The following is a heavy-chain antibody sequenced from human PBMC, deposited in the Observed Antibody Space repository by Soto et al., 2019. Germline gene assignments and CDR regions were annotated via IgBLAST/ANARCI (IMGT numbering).Heavy chain of an antibody. CDR2: IIPIFGTA. D-gene: IGHD3-10*01. Sequence: QVQLVQSGAEVKKPGSSWKVSCRPLGGTFAGFLFGWCERAPGQGLGWLGGIIPIFGTANYAQKFQGRVTITADESTSTAYMELSSRRSEDTAVYYCASYGSGSYYNTAFDYWGQGTLVTVSS. J-gene: IGHJ4*02. CDR3: ASYGSGSYYNTAFDY. V-gene: IGHV1-69*01. CDR1: GGTFAGFL.